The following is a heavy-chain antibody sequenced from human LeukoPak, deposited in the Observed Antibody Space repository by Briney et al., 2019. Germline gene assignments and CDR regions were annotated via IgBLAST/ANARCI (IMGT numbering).Heavy chain of an antibody. CDR1: GFTFSSYN. J-gene: IGHJ4*02. V-gene: IGHV3-7*01. Sequence: GGSLRLSCAASGFTFSSYNMHWVRQAPGKGLEWVANIKQDGGEKYYLDSVKGRFTVSRDNAKNSLYLQMSSLRAEDTAVYYCARVGARQILEYWGQGTLVTVSS. CDR3: ARVGARQILEY. D-gene: IGHD4-17*01. CDR2: IKQDGGEK.